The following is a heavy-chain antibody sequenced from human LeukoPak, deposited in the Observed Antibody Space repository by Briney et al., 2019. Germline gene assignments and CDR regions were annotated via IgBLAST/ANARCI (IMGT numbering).Heavy chain of an antibody. CDR2: IIPIFGTA. CDR1: GYTFTGYY. D-gene: IGHD6-19*01. Sequence: SVKVSCKASGYTFTGYYMHWVRQAPGQGLEWMGGIIPIFGTANYAQKFQGRVTITADESTSTAYMELSSLRSEDTAVYYCARGTLYRGWSYYLDFWGQGSQVTVSS. V-gene: IGHV1-69*13. J-gene: IGHJ4*02. CDR3: ARGTLYRGWSYYLDF.